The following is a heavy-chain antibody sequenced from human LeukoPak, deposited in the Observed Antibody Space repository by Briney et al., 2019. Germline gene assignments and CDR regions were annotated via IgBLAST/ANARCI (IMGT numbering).Heavy chain of an antibody. CDR2: IYPGDSDT. CDR1: GYSFTSYW. D-gene: IGHD3-10*01. V-gene: IGHV5-51*01. CDR3: ARTLTYYYGSGSYYPLPFDY. J-gene: IGHJ4*02. Sequence: GESLKISCKGSGYSFTSYWIGWVRQMPGKGLEWMGIIYPGDSDTRYSPSFQGQVTISADKSISTAYLQWSSLRASDTAMYYCARTLTYYYGSGSYYPLPFDYWGQGTLVTVSS.